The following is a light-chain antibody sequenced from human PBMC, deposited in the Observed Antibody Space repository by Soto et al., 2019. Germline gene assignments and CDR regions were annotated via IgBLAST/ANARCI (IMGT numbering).Light chain of an antibody. J-gene: IGLJ1*01. V-gene: IGLV2-11*01. CDR1: SSDVGGYNY. Sequence: QSALTQPRSVSGSPGQSVTISCTGTSSDVGGYNYVSWYQQHPGKAPKLMIYDVSKRPSGVPDRFSGSKSGNTASLTISGLQAEDEADYYCGSYTGSIYVFGPGTKVTVL. CDR2: DVS. CDR3: GSYTGSIYV.